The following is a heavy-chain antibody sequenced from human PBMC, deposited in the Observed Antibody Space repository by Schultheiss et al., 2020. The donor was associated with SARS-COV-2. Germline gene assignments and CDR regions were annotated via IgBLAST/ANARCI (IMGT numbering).Heavy chain of an antibody. CDR1: GGSISSYY. CDR2: INHSGST. D-gene: IGHD6-13*01. V-gene: IGHV4-34*01. CDR3: ARLMAAASTDAFDI. Sequence: SETLSLTCTVSGGSISSYYWSWIRQPPGKGLEWIGEINHSGSTNYNPSLKSRVTISVDTSKNQFSLKLSSVTAADTAVYYCARLMAAASTDAFDIWGQGTMVTVSS. J-gene: IGHJ3*02.